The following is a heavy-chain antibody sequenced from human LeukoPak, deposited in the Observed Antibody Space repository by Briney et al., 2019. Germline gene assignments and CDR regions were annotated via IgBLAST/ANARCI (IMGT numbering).Heavy chain of an antibody. V-gene: IGHV3-48*01. Sequence: PGGSLRLSCVVSGFMFDSYSMNWVRQAPGKGLEWIAYISNSGSPIYYADSVKGRFTISRDKDKSSLYLQMNSLAADDTAVYYCARGLALGLTVTPKAFDYWGQGTLVTVPS. D-gene: IGHD4-11*01. CDR1: GFMFDSYS. J-gene: IGHJ4*02. CDR2: ISNSGSPI. CDR3: ARGLALGLTVTPKAFDY.